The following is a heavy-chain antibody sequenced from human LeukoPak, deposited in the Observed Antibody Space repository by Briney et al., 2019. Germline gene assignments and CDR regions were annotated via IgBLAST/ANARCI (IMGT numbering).Heavy chain of an antibody. Sequence: GGSLRLSCAASGFTFSSCGIHWVRQAPGKGLEWVTFIRFDGSTKYYSDSAKGRFTISRDNSKNTVYLQMNSLRPDDTAIYYCAKVLDILTADYFRPDVYYFDYWGRGTLVTVSS. CDR1: GFTFSSCG. J-gene: IGHJ4*02. CDR3: AKVLDILTADYFRPDVYYFDY. V-gene: IGHV3-30*02. D-gene: IGHD3-9*01. CDR2: IRFDGSTK.